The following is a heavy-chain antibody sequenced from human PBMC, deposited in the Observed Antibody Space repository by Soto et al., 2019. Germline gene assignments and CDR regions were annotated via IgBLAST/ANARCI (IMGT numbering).Heavy chain of an antibody. CDR3: AKDPNNWNDWYFDL. V-gene: IGHV3-23*01. CDR1: GFTFSSYA. D-gene: IGHD1-1*01. J-gene: IGHJ2*01. Sequence: GGSLRLSCAASGFTFSSYAMSWVRQAPGKGLEWVSAISGSGGSTYYADSVKGRFTISRDNTKNTLYLQMNSLRAEDTAVYYCAKDPNNWNDWYFDLWGRGTLVTVSS. CDR2: ISGSGGST.